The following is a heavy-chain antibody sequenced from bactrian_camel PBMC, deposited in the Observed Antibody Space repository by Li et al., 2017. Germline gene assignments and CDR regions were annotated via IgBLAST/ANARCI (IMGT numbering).Heavy chain of an antibody. Sequence: HVQLVESGGGSVEAGGSLRLSCVASRVTNRRYCMGWFRQCPGKEREGVAAVDADGSTSYADSVKGRFTISKDNGENTVYLLMNSLKPDDSGTYYCAYESGTTPDLCRRRGPGGYFGQRTQVTVS. CDR2: VDADGST. V-gene: IGHV3S26*01. CDR1: RVTNRRYC. J-gene: IGHJ4*01. D-gene: IGHD7*01.